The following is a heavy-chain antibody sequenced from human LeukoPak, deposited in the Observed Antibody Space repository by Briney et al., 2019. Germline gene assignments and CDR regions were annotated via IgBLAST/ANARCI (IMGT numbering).Heavy chain of an antibody. CDR1: GGSISSGDYY. J-gene: IGHJ4*02. CDR2: IYYSGST. V-gene: IGHV4-30-4*01. D-gene: IGHD5-12*01. CDR3: ARVGAGFRVASFDY. Sequence: PSQTLSLTCTVSGGSISSGDYYWSWIRQPPGKGLEWNGYIYYSGSTYYNPSLKSRVIISVDKSKNQFSLKLSSVTAADTAVYYCARVGAGFRVASFDYWGQGTLVTVSS.